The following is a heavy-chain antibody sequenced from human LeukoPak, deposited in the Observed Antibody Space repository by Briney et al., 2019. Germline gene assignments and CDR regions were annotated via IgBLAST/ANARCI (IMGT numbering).Heavy chain of an antibody. CDR1: GYSFSNYW. CDR3: ASQLTYSSGWYVAFDI. Sequence: GESLKISCKGSGYSFSNYWIGWVRPMPGKGLEWMGIIYPGDSDTRYSPSFQGQVTISVDKSISTAYLQWSSLKASDTAMYYCASQLTYSSGWYVAFDIWGQGTMVTVSS. J-gene: IGHJ3*02. CDR2: IYPGDSDT. D-gene: IGHD6-19*01. V-gene: IGHV5-51*01.